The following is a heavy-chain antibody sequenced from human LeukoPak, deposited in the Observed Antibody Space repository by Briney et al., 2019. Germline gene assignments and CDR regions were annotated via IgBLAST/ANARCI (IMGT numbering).Heavy chain of an antibody. D-gene: IGHD3-10*01. CDR3: TSRSGSGSYYSAF. CDR2: IKRKSDGGTT. Sequence: GGSLRLSCAASGFTFSNAWMTWVRQAPGKGLEWGGRIKRKSDGGTTDYGAPVKGRFSISRDDSKNMLYLQLNRLKTEDTAVYYCTSRSGSGSYYSAFWGQGTLVTVSS. J-gene: IGHJ4*02. V-gene: IGHV3-15*01. CDR1: GFTFSNAW.